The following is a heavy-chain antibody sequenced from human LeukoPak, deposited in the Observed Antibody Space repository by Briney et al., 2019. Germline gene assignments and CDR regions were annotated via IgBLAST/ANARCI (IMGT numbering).Heavy chain of an antibody. J-gene: IGHJ4*02. CDR2: MNPNSGNT. V-gene: IGHV1-8*02. Sequence: ASVKVSCKASGYTFSSYSISWVRQATGQGLEWMGWMNPNSGNTGYVQKFQGRVTLTRNTSISTAYMELSSLRSEDTAVYYCASFEYSSSSANYWGQGTLVTVSS. CDR1: GYTFSSYS. CDR3: ASFEYSSSSANY. D-gene: IGHD6-6*01.